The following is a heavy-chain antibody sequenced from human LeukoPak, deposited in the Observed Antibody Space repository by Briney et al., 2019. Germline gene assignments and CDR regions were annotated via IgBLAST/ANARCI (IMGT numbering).Heavy chain of an antibody. V-gene: IGHV3-7*04. CDR3: ARGDDFSGDH. Sequence: GGSLRLSCAVSGFTFSSFWMSWVRQAPGRGLEWVANIHPEGNEKYHVESVKGRFTISRDNTKNLLFLQMNGLRVEDTAVYYCARGDDFSGDHWGQGTLVTVSS. CDR1: GFTFSSFW. D-gene: IGHD1-1*01. CDR2: IHPEGNEK. J-gene: IGHJ4*02.